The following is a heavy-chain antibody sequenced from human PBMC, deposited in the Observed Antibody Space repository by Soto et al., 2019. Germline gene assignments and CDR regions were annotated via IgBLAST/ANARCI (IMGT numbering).Heavy chain of an antibody. Sequence: QVQLVESGGGVVQPGRSLRLSCAASGFTFSSYGMHWVRQAPGKGLEWVAVISYDGSNKYYADSVKGRFTISRDNSKNPLYLQMNSLRAEDTAVYYCAKDSQFRPATIKGNFDYWGQGTLVTVSS. J-gene: IGHJ4*02. V-gene: IGHV3-30*18. CDR1: GFTFSSYG. CDR2: ISYDGSNK. CDR3: AKDSQFRPATIKGNFDY. D-gene: IGHD5-12*01.